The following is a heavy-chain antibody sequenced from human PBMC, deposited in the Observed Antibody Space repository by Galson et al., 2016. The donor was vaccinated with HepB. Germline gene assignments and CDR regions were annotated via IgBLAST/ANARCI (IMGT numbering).Heavy chain of an antibody. V-gene: IGHV3-9*01. Sequence: SLRLSCAASGFTFGDYAMHWVRQAPGKGLEWVSGISWNSGSIDYADSVKGRFTISRDNAKNPLYLQMNSLRTEDTALYYCTKDTRPRMAPRSDSICGMDVWGQGTTVTVSS. CDR2: ISWNSGSI. J-gene: IGHJ6*02. D-gene: IGHD4-11*01. CDR1: GFTFGDYA. CDR3: TKDTRPRMAPRSDSICGMDV.